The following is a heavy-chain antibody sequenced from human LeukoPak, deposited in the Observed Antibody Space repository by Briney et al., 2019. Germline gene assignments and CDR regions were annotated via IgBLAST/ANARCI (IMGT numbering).Heavy chain of an antibody. Sequence: PGGSLRLSCAASGFTFSDYYMSWVRQAPGKGLEWVSAISGTSDGTYYADSVKGRFTISRDNSKNTLYLQMNSLRAEDTAVYYCARDPRGYCSGGSCYDEAFDIWGQGTMVTVSS. CDR3: ARDPRGYCSGGSCYDEAFDI. CDR1: GFTFSDYY. V-gene: IGHV3-23*01. J-gene: IGHJ3*02. D-gene: IGHD2-15*01. CDR2: ISGTSDGT.